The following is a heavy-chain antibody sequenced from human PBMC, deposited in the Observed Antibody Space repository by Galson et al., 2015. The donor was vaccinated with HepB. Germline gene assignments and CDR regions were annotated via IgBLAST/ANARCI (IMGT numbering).Heavy chain of an antibody. J-gene: IGHJ6*02. CDR3: AYSGTGYDSFASNYYHYFGLDV. V-gene: IGHV2-5*01. CDR2: TYWNGDK. D-gene: IGHD5-12*01. CDR1: GFSLSTTGVG. Sequence: PALVKPTQTLTLTCTFSGFSLSTTGVGVGWIRQAPGKALEWLALTYWNGDKYYSPSLKRRLIITKDTSKNQVVLTMTNMDPVDTATYYCAYSGTGYDSFASNYYHYFGLDVWGQGTAVTVSS.